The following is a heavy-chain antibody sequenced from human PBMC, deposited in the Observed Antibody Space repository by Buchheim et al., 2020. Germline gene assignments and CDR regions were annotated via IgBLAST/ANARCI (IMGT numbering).Heavy chain of an antibody. J-gene: IGHJ6*02. Sequence: EVQLLESGGGLVQPGGSLRLSCAASGFTFSSYAMSWVRQAPGKGLEWVSAISGSGGSTYYADSVKGRFTISRDNSKNQLYLQMNSLRAEDTAVYYCAKELPPHEYYDFWSGTYGMDVWGQGTT. V-gene: IGHV3-23*01. CDR2: ISGSGGST. CDR1: GFTFSSYA. CDR3: AKELPPHEYYDFWSGTYGMDV. D-gene: IGHD3-3*01.